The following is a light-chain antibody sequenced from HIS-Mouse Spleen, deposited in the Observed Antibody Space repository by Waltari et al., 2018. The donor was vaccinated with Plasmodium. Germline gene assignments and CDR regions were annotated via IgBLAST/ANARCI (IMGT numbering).Light chain of an antibody. Sequence: DIQLTQSPSFLSASVGDRVTITCRASQGISSYLAWYQQKPGKAPKLLIYAASTLQSGVPSRVSGSGSGTEFTLTISSLQPEDFATYYCQQLNSYPFTVGPGTKVDIK. CDR2: AAS. V-gene: IGKV1-9*01. CDR1: QGISSY. J-gene: IGKJ3*01. CDR3: QQLNSYPFT.